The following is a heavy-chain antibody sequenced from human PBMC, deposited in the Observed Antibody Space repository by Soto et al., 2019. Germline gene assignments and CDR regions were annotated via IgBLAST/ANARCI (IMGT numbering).Heavy chain of an antibody. CDR3: ARVPGDYSNYTDSGLLQILGYYYYYYYGMDV. CDR2: ISAYNGNT. D-gene: IGHD4-4*01. J-gene: IGHJ6*02. V-gene: IGHV1-18*01. Sequence: GASVKVSCKASGYTFTSYGISWVRQAPGQGLEWMGWISAYNGNTNYAQKLQGRVTMTTDTSTSTAYMELRSLRSDDTAVYYCARVPGDYSNYTDSGLLQILGYYYYYYYGMDVWG. CDR1: GYTFTSYG.